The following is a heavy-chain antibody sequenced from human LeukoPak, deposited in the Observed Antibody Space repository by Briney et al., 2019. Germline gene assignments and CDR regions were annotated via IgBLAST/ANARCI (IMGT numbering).Heavy chain of an antibody. Sequence: TSGGSLRLSCAASGFTFSNAWMSWVRQAPGKGLEWVGRIKSKTDGGTTDYAAPVKGRFTISRDDSKNTLYLQMNSLKTEDTAVYYCTTGVATITQSHPYYYYYYGMDVWGQGTTVTVSS. CDR1: GFTFSNAW. V-gene: IGHV3-15*01. CDR3: TTGVATITQSHPYYYYYYGMDV. J-gene: IGHJ6*02. D-gene: IGHD5-12*01. CDR2: IKSKTDGGTT.